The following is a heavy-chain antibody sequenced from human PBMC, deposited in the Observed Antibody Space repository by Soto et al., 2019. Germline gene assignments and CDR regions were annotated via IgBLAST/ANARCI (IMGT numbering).Heavy chain of an antibody. CDR2: TYYRSKWYS. Sequence: SHTLSLTCAISGDSVSSTSAAWSWIRQSPSRGLEWLGRTYYRSKWYSDYAVSVKSRITINPDTSKNQFSLQLNPVTPEDTAVYYCARGSYYSGWVWGQGNLVTVSS. D-gene: IGHD6-19*01. V-gene: IGHV6-1*01. CDR1: GDSVSSTSAA. CDR3: ARGSYYSGWV. J-gene: IGHJ4*02.